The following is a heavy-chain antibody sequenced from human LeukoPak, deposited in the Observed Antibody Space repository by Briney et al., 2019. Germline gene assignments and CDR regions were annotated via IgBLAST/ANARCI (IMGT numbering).Heavy chain of an antibody. D-gene: IGHD3-22*01. CDR1: GGSISSYY. Sequence: PSETLSLTCTVSGGSISSYYWSWIRQPAGKGLEWIGRIYTSGSTNYNPSLKSRVTMSVDTSKNQFSLKLSSVTAADTAVYYCARRSGYYSSGYFDYWGQGALVTVSS. J-gene: IGHJ4*02. CDR2: IYTSGST. V-gene: IGHV4-4*07. CDR3: ARRSGYYSSGYFDY.